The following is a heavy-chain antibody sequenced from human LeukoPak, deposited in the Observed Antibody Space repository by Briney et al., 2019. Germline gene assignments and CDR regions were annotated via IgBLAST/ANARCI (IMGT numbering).Heavy chain of an antibody. CDR1: GGSISSGGYY. CDR2: IYYSGST. Sequence: SSETLSLTCTVSGGSISSGGYYWSWIRQHPGKGLEWIGYIYYSGSTYYNPSLKSRVTISVDTSKNQFSLKLSSVTAADTAVYYCARGRYGDYGDYWGQGTLVTVSS. J-gene: IGHJ4*02. D-gene: IGHD4-17*01. CDR3: ARGRYGDYGDY. V-gene: IGHV4-31*03.